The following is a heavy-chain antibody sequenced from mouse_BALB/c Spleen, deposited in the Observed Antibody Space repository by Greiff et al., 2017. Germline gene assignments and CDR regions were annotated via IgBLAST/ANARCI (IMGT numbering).Heavy chain of an antibody. CDR1: GYTFTSYT. Sequence: QVQLKQSGAELARPGASVKMSCKASGYTFTSYTMHWVKQRPGQGLEWIGYINPSSGYTNYNQKFKDKATLTADKSSSTAYMQLSSLTSEDSAVYYCAREGGGHFDYWGQGTTLTVSS. CDR3: AREGGGHFDY. J-gene: IGHJ2*01. V-gene: IGHV1-4*01. CDR2: INPSSGYT.